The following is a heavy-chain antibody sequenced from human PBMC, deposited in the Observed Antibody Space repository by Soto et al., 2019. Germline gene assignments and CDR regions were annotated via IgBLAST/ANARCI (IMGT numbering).Heavy chain of an antibody. V-gene: IGHV1-69*01. CDR2: IIPMYDPA. J-gene: IGHJ5*02. Sequence: QVPLVQSGAEVKKPGSSVTVSCKASGGTFSSYAIHWVRQAPGQGLELMGGIIPMYDPAKYAQRFQDRVTITADESTTTVSMELPRMTSQDTAAYVCTRVTSMVRGVIDNWFDPWGHGTLVTVSS. CDR1: GGTFSSYA. CDR3: TRVTSMVRGVIDNWFDP. D-gene: IGHD3-10*01.